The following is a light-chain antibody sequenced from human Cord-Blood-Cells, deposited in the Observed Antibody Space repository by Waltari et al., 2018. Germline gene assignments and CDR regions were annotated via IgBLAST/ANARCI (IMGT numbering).Light chain of an antibody. J-gene: IGKJ1*01. Sequence: DIQMTQYPSSLSASVRDRVTITCRVSQSVSSYLNWYQQKPGKAPRLLIYDASSLQSGVPSRFSGSGSGTDFTLTISSLQPEDFATYYCQQSYSTPPWTFGQGTKVEIK. CDR3: QQSYSTPPWT. V-gene: IGKV1-39*01. CDR2: DAS. CDR1: QSVSSY.